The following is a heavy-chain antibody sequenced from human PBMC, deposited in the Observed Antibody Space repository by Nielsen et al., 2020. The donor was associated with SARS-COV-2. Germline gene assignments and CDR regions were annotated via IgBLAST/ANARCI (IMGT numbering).Heavy chain of an antibody. CDR2: ISSSGSTI. J-gene: IGHJ4*02. CDR1: GFTFSSYE. D-gene: IGHD3-10*01. Sequence: GGSLRLSCAASGFTFSSYEMNWVRQAPGKGLEWVSYISSSGSTIYYADSVKGRFTISRDNAKNSLYLQMNSLRAEDTAVYYCARGYYGSGIDYWGQGTLVTVSS. CDR3: ARGYYGSGIDY. V-gene: IGHV3-48*03.